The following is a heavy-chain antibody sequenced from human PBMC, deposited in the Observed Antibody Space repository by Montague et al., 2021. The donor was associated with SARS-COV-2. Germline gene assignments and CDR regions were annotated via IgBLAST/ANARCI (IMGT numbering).Heavy chain of an antibody. D-gene: IGHD3-10*01. J-gene: IGHJ6*02. V-gene: IGHV6-1*01. CDR2: TYYRSKWYN. Sequence: CAISGDSVSSNSAAWNWIRQSPSRGLEWLGRTYYRSKWYNDYAVSVTSRITINPDTSKNQFSLQLNSVTPEDTAVYYCARGIWFGELLTGYYYYDGMDVWGQGTTVTVS. CDR1: GDSVSSNSAA. CDR3: ARGIWFGELLTGYYYYDGMDV.